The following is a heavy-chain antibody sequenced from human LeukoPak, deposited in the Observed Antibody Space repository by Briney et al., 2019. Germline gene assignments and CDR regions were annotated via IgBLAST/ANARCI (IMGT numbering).Heavy chain of an antibody. Sequence: PSETLSLTCAVYGGSFSGYHWSWIRQPPGKGLEWIGEINHSGSTNYNPSLKSRVTISVDTSKNQFSLKLSSVTAADTAVYYCARVEAVAGVDAFDIWGQGTMVTVSS. CDR1: GGSFSGYH. V-gene: IGHV4-34*01. D-gene: IGHD6-19*01. J-gene: IGHJ3*02. CDR3: ARVEAVAGVDAFDI. CDR2: INHSGST.